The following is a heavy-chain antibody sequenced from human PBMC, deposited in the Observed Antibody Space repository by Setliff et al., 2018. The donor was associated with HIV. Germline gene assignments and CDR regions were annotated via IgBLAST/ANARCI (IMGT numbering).Heavy chain of an antibody. CDR2: ISGSGGDT. J-gene: IGHJ4*02. CDR1: GFTFSSYA. D-gene: IGHD3-10*01. V-gene: IGHV3-23*01. CDR3: AKKTAAYTSGSWLHY. Sequence: PGGSLRLSCASSGFTFSSYAMTWVRQAPGKGLECVAVISGSGGDTYYADSVKGRFVISREKSKSTLYLQMNSLRAEDTAVYYCAKKTAAYTSGSWLHYWGQGMLVTVSS.